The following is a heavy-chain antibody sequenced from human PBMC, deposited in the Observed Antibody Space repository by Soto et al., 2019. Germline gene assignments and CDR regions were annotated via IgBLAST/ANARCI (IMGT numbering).Heavy chain of an antibody. V-gene: IGHV3-48*01. CDR3: ASSSPFVLVAFDI. J-gene: IGHJ3*02. D-gene: IGHD3-3*01. CDR1: RFTFSSSG. CDR2: ISSSSSTI. Sequence: VQLVESGGGLVQPGGSLRLSCAASRFTFSSSGMDWVRQAPGKGLEWVSYISSSSSTIYYADSVKGRFTVSRDNARNSLYLQINSLRAEDTAVYYCASSSPFVLVAFDIWGQGTMVTVSS.